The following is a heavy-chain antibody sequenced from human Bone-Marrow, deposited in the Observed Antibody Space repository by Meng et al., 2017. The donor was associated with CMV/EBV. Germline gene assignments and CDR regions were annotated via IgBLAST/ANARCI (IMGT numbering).Heavy chain of an antibody. J-gene: IGHJ3*02. CDR1: GFTFSSYA. CDR3: AKDHWVAPNTYGGGSFDT. CDR2: ISYDGSNK. Sequence: GESLKISCAASGFTFSSYAMHWVRQAPGKGLEWVAVISYDGSNKYYADSVKVRFTISRDNSKNTLYLQMNSLRAEDTAVYYCAKDHWVAPNTYGGGSFDTWGQGTMVTVSS. D-gene: IGHD2-21*01. V-gene: IGHV3-30-3*01.